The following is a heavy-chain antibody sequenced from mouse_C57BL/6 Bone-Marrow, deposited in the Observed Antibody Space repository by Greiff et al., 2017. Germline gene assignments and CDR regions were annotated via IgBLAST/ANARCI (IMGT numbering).Heavy chain of an antibody. CDR1: GYTFTSYW. CDR2: ISPGSGST. CDR3: ARVISCDYDLFDY. J-gene: IGHJ2*01. D-gene: IGHD2-4*01. Sequence: VQLQQPGAELVKPGASVKMSCKASGYTFTSYWITWVKQRPGQGLEWIGDISPGSGSTNYNEKFKSKATLTVDTSSSTAYMQLSSLTSENSAVDDCARVISCDYDLFDYWGQGTTLTVSS. V-gene: IGHV1-55*01.